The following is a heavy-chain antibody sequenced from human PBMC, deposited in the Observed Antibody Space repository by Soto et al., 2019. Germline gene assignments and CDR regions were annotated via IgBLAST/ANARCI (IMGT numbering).Heavy chain of an antibody. V-gene: IGHV4-39*01. D-gene: IGHD2-15*01. Sequence: PSETLSLTCTVSDDSITSGAYYWGLIRQPPGKGLEWIGTIQYRGSTYYNPSLKSRVTMSLDTSKNQYSLRLSSVAAADTAVYYCARGLDCSGGSCYYRSYYYYYYMDVWGKGTTVTVSS. CDR2: IQYRGST. J-gene: IGHJ6*03. CDR3: ARGLDCSGGSCYYRSYYYYYYMDV. CDR1: DDSITSGAYY.